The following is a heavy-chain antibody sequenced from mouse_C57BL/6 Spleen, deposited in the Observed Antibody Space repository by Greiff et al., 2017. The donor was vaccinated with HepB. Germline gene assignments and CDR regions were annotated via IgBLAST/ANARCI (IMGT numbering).Heavy chain of an antibody. J-gene: IGHJ3*01. V-gene: IGHV1-15*01. CDR3: TRVIITTVGPFAY. D-gene: IGHD1-1*01. CDR2: IDPETGGT. Sequence: VRLQQSGAELVRPGASVTLSCKASGYTFTDYEMHWVKQTPVHGLEWIGAIDPETGGTAYNPKFKGKAILTADKSSSTAYMELRSLTSEDSAVYYCTRVIITTVGPFAYWGQGTLVTVSA. CDR1: GYTFTDYE.